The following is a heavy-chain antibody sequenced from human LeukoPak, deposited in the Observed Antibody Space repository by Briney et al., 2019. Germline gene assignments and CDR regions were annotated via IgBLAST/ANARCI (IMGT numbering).Heavy chain of an antibody. CDR3: AKDMTTVTFTSDY. CDR1: GFTFSSYA. V-gene: IGHV3-23*01. J-gene: IGHJ4*02. CDR2: IRDSGGST. D-gene: IGHD4-17*01. Sequence: AGGSLRLSCAASGFTFSSYAMSWVRQAPGKGLEWVSAIRDSGGSTYYADSVKGRFTISRDNSKNTLYLQMNSLRAEDTAVYYCAKDMTTVTFTSDYWGQGTLVTVSS.